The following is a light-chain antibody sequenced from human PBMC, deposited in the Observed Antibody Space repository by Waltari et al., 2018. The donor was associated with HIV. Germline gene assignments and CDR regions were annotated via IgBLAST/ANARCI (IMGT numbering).Light chain of an antibody. J-gene: IGKJ3*01. CDR1: QTISRS. V-gene: IGKV1-39*01. Sequence: IQMTKSPSSLAASVGDRVTITCRASQTISRSLNWYQQKPGKAPNLLIYSASTLHSGVPSRFSGSGSGTEFTLTIRSLRPEDFATYYCQQSDRTPGSFGPGTKLEVK. CDR2: SAS. CDR3: QQSDRTPGS.